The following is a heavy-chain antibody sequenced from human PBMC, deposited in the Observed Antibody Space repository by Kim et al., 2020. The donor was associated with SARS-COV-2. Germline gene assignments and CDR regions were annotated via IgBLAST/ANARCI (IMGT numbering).Heavy chain of an antibody. CDR2: ST. CDR3: ARGYLTDFDY. Sequence: STNYNPSLKSRVTISVDTSKNQFSLKLSSVTAADTAVYYCARGYLTDFDYWGQGTLVTVSS. V-gene: IGHV4-59*09. J-gene: IGHJ4*02. D-gene: IGHD3-16*01.